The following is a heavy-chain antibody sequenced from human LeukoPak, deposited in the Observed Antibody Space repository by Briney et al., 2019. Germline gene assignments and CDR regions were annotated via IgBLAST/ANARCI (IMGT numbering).Heavy chain of an antibody. V-gene: IGHV3-30*04. D-gene: IGHD6-19*01. CDR2: ISYEGTDT. J-gene: IGHJ4*02. Sequence: GRSLRLSCAASGFTFSNSAMHSVRPAPGKGLEWGAVISYEGTDTSYAESVKGRFTISRDGSKYTLYLQMYTPRPHHSPVFYCARRPGIAMAGSVKAYYFDSWGQGTLVTVSS. CDR1: GFTFSNSA. CDR3: ARRPGIAMAGSVKAYYFDS.